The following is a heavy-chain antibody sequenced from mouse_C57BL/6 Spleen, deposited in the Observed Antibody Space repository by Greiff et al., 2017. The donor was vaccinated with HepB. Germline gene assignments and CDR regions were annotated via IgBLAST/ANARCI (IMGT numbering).Heavy chain of an antibody. CDR1: GYTFTSYW. CDR3: ARDLWFAY. Sequence: QVQLQQPGAELVKPGASVKLSCKASGYTFTSYWMQWVKQRPGQGLEWIGEIDPSDSYTNYNQKFKGKATLTVDTSSSTAYMQLSSLTSEDSAVYYGARDLWFAYWGQGTLVTVSA. V-gene: IGHV1-50*01. J-gene: IGHJ3*01. CDR2: IDPSDSYT.